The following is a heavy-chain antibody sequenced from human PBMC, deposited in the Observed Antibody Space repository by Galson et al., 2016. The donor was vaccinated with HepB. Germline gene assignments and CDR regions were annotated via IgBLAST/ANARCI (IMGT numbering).Heavy chain of an antibody. V-gene: IGHV5-51*01. D-gene: IGHD3-22*01. CDR1: GYSFTSYW. CDR3: ARHLSRASITMILVAQRGQSEAFEI. J-gene: IGHJ3*02. Sequence: QSGAEVKKPGESLKISCKGSGYSFTSYWIGWVRQMPGKGLEWMGIIYPGDSHTRYSPSFQGQVTISADKSISTAYLQWSNLRASDTAMYYCARHLSRASITMILVAQRGQSEAFEIWGQGTMVTVSS. CDR2: IYPGDSHT.